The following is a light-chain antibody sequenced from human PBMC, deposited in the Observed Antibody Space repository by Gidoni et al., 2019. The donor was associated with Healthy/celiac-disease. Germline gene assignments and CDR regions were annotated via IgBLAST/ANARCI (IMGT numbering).Light chain of an antibody. CDR2: MVS. J-gene: IGKJ4*01. V-gene: IGKV2-30*01. CDR3: MQGTHWPGCRKLT. Sequence: VVLTQSPLSLPVTLGQPASISYRSSQSLVYSDGKTYVTRFQQRPGQSPRPLIIMVSNRDSGVPDRFSGSVSGTDFTLKISRAEAEDVGVYYCMQGTHWPGCRKLTFGGGTKVEIK. CDR1: QSLVYSDGKTY.